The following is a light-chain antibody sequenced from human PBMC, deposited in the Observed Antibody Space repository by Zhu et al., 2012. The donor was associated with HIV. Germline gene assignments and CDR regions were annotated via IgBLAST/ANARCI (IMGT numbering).Light chain of an antibody. CDR3: QQRSNWIS. V-gene: IGKV3-11*01. CDR2: DSS. CDR1: QSISDY. Sequence: EIVLTQPPATLSLSPGERVTLSCRASQSISDYLAWYQQKPGQAPRLLIYDSSYRAPGIPARFSGSGSGTDFTLTISSLESEVFWEFYYCQQRSNWISFGQGTRLEIK. J-gene: IGKJ5*01.